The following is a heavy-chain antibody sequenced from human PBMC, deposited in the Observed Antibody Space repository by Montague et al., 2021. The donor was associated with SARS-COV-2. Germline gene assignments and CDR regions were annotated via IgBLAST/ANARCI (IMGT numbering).Heavy chain of an antibody. D-gene: IGHD3-22*01. J-gene: IGHJ3*02. Sequence: SETLSLTCTVSGGSISSSSYYWGWIRQPPGKGLEWIGSIYYSGSTYYNPSLKSRVTISVDTCKNQFSLKLSSVTAADTAVYYCARFPTSYYYDSKAAPATPDASDIWGQGTMVTVSS. CDR3: ARFPTSYYYDSKAAPATPDASDI. V-gene: IGHV4-39*01. CDR1: GGSISSSSYY. CDR2: IYYSGST.